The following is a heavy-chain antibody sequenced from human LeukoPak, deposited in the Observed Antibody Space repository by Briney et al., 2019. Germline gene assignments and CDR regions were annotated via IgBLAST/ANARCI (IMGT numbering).Heavy chain of an antibody. CDR3: SKDISAGGLDV. CDR1: GFTFSSYW. J-gene: IGHJ6*02. V-gene: IGHV3-74*01. CDR2: IKSDGSN. Sequence: GGSLRLSCAASGFTFSSYWMHWVRQAPGKGLVWVSRIKSDGSNYYADSVKGRFTISRDNAKNSMYLQMNSLRIEDTALYYCSKDISAGGLDVWGPGTTVTVSS. D-gene: IGHD3-16*02.